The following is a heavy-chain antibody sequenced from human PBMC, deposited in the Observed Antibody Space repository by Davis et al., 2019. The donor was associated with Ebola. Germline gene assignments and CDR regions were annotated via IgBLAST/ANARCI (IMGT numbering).Heavy chain of an antibody. Sequence: GGSLRLSCAASGFTFSSYAMTWARQAPGKGLEWVSAVTSSGGSTYYADSVKGRLTISSDNSKNTLYLQMNSLGVEDTAVYYCAKGGSGWPSDYSYGMGVWGKGTTVTVSS. CDR2: VTSSGGST. D-gene: IGHD6-19*01. CDR3: AKGGSGWPSDYSYGMGV. J-gene: IGHJ6*04. V-gene: IGHV3-23*01. CDR1: GFTFSSYA.